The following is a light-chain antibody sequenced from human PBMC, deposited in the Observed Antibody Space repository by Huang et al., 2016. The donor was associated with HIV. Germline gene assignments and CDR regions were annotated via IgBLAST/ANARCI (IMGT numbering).Light chain of an antibody. V-gene: IGKV2-28*01. CDR3: MQALQTPL. Sequence: DIVMTQSPLSLPVTPGEPASISCRSSQSLLHSNGYNYLDWYLQEPGQSPQLLIYLGSNRASGVPDRFSGSGSGTDFTLRISRVEAGDVGVYYCMQALQTPLFGQGTKLGIK. CDR1: QSLLHSNGYNY. J-gene: IGKJ2*01. CDR2: LGS.